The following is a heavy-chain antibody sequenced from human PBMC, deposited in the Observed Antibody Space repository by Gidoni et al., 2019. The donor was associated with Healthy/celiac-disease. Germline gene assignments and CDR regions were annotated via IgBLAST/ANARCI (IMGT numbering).Heavy chain of an antibody. V-gene: IGHV3-7*01. CDR3: ARVSQDELLFFSSYFDY. J-gene: IGHJ4*02. Sequence: EVQLVESGGGLVQPGASLRLSCAASGFTFSSYWMSWVRQAQGKGLEWVANIKQDGSEKYYVDSVKGRFTISRDNAKNSLYLQMNSLRAEDTAVYYCARVSQDELLFFSSYFDYWGQGTLVTVSS. CDR2: IKQDGSEK. D-gene: IGHD1-7*01. CDR1: GFTFSSYW.